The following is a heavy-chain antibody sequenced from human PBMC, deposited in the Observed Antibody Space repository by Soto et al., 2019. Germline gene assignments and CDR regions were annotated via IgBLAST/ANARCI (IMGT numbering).Heavy chain of an antibody. J-gene: IGHJ4*02. CDR2: IRSKAYGGTT. V-gene: IGHV3-49*04. Sequence: GGSLRLSCTASGFTFGDYAMSWVRQAPGKGLEWVGFIRSKAYGGTTEYAASAKGRFTISRDDSKSIAYLQMNSLKTEDTAVYYCTRDLHTAMVRGDYSDYWGQGTLVTVSS. CDR1: GFTFGDYA. CDR3: TRDLHTAMVRGDYSDY. D-gene: IGHD5-18*01.